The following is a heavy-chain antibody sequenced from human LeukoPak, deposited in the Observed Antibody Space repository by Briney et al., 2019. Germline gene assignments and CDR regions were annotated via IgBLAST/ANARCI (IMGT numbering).Heavy chain of an antibody. CDR3: ARSFSSTDYDSSAYYS. J-gene: IGHJ4*02. Sequence: ASVKVSCKTSGYIFIGYYMHWVRQAPGQGLESMGRINPNSGGTNYAQKFQGRVTMTRDTSIRTAYMELSRLRSDDTAVYYCARSFSSTDYDSSAYYSWGQGSLVTVSS. D-gene: IGHD3-22*01. CDR2: INPNSGGT. CDR1: GYIFIGYY. V-gene: IGHV1-2*06.